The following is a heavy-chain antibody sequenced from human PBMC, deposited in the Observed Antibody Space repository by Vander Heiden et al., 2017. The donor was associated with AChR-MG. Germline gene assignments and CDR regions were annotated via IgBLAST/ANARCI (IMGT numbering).Heavy chain of an antibody. D-gene: IGHD6-19*01. CDR2: IYYSGGA. CDR3: ARHKSSSGWDTPSSPFDY. CDR1: RGSLSSSSYD. Sequence: QLQLQESGPGLVKPSETLSLTCTVSRGSLSSSSYDWGWIRQPPGKGPEWIGSIYYSGGAYYNPSLKSRVTISVDTSKNQCSLKLSSVTAADTAVYYCARHKSSSGWDTPSSPFDYWGQGTLVTVSS. V-gene: IGHV4-39*01. J-gene: IGHJ4*02.